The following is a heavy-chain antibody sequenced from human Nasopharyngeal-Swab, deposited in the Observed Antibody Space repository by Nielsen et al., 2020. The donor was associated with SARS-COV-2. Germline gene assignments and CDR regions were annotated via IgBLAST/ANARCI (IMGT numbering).Heavy chain of an antibody. D-gene: IGHD2-15*01. Sequence: GESLKISWVDAGFRDYSMNWVRQAPGKGLEWGSSISSSSRDIYYADSVKGRFTISRDSAKNSLYRQMNNLRAEDTAVYYCARGYCSSGSCYAKHYGMDVWGQGTTVTVSS. J-gene: IGHJ6*02. CDR2: ISSSSRDI. V-gene: IGHV3-21*01. CDR3: ARGYCSSGSCYAKHYGMDV. CDR1: GFRDYS.